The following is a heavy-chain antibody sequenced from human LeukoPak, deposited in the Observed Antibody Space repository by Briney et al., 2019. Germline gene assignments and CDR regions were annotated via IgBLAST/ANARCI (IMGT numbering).Heavy chain of an antibody. CDR3: ARRTELGYCSGGSCYNWFDP. CDR2: IIPIFGTA. CDR1: GGTFSSYA. V-gene: IGHV1-69*06. D-gene: IGHD2-15*01. J-gene: IGHJ5*02. Sequence: ASVKVSCKASGGTFSSYAISWVRQAPGQGLEWMGGIIPIFGTANDAQKFQGRVTITADKSTSTAYMELSSLRSEDTAVYYCARRTELGYCSGGSCYNWFDPWGQGTLVTVSS.